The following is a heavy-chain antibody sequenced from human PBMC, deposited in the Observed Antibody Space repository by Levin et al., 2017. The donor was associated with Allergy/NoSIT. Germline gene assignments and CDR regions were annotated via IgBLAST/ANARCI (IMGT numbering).Heavy chain of an antibody. CDR1: GFMFSSDA. Sequence: GGSLRLSCAASGFMFSSDAMTWVRQAPGKGLEWVSSISGNGGSTYYADSVKGRFTISRDNSKNTLYLQMNSLRVEDTAVYYCAKVVRWVTAFYFDLWGRGTLVTVSS. D-gene: IGHD2-21*02. J-gene: IGHJ2*01. CDR3: AKVVRWVTAFYFDL. CDR2: ISGNGGST. V-gene: IGHV3-23*01.